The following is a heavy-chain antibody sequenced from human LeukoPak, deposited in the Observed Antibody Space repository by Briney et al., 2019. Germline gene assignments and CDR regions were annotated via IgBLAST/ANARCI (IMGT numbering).Heavy chain of an antibody. V-gene: IGHV1-2*06. D-gene: IGHD1-26*01. CDR3: AREAGGSDTYYLDY. Sequence: ASVSVSCETSGYTFTDYYIHWVRRAPGQRLEWMGRINPRSGGINYAQKFQGRVTMTRDTAISTAYMDLSGLRSDDTAVYYCAREAGGSDTYYLDYWGQGVLVTVSS. CDR1: GYTFTDYY. CDR2: INPRSGGI. J-gene: IGHJ4*02.